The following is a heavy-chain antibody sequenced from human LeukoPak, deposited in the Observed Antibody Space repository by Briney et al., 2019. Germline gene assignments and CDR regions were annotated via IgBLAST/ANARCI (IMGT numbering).Heavy chain of an antibody. Sequence: SETLSLTCSVSGGSISGYYWSWIRQPPGKGLEWIAYMEYSGSTNYNPSLKSRVTISLDTSKNQFSLKLSSVTAADTAVYYCARDRLFRGLSFAFDIWGQGTMITVSS. J-gene: IGHJ3*02. CDR1: GGSISGYY. V-gene: IGHV4-59*01. CDR2: MEYSGST. CDR3: ARDRLFRGLSFAFDI. D-gene: IGHD3-10*01.